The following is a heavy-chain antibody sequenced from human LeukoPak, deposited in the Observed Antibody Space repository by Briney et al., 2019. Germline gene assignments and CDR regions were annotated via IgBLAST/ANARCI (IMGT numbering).Heavy chain of an antibody. D-gene: IGHD3-10*01. CDR3: ARDSNYGSGHDAFDI. CDR1: GGSISSYY. V-gene: IGHV4-4*07. Sequence: SDTLTLICTVSGGSISSYYWRWIRQPAGKGLEWIGRIYTSGSTNYNPSLKSRVTMSVDTSKNQFSLKLSSLTAADTAVYYCARDSNYGSGHDAFDICGQGTMVTL. J-gene: IGHJ3*02. CDR2: IYTSGST.